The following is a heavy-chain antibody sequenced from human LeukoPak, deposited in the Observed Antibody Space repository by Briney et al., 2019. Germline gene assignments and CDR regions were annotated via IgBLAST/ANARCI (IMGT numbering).Heavy chain of an antibody. J-gene: IGHJ4*02. CDR1: GGSISSYY. V-gene: IGHV4-59*12. CDR3: ARPRSSRTYSDY. Sequence: SETLSLTCTVSGGSISSYYWSWIRQPPGKGLEWIGYIYYSGSTNYNPSLKSRVTISVDTSKNQFSLKLSSVTAADTAVYYCARPRSSRTYSDYWGQGTLVTVSS. CDR2: IYYSGST. D-gene: IGHD6-13*01.